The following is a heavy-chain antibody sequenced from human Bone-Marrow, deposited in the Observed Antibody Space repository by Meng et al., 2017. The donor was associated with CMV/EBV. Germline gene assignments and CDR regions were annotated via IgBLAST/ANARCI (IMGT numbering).Heavy chain of an antibody. J-gene: IGHJ4*02. D-gene: IGHD3-10*01. CDR2: ISSDGSSTR. V-gene: IGHV3-74*01. Sequence: GESLKISCAASGFTFSTYWMHWVRQVPGKGLVWVSRISSDGSSTRSYADSVKGRFTISRDNSKNTLYLQMNSLRAEDTAVYYCARDALPSYYGSGTDYWGQGTLVTVSS. CDR1: GFTFSTYW. CDR3: ARDALPSYYGSGTDY.